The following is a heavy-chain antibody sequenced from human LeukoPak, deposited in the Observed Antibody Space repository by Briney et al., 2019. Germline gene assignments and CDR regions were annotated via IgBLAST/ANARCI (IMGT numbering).Heavy chain of an antibody. Sequence: GASVKVSCKASGGTFSSYAISWVRQAPGQGLEWMGGIIPIFGTANYAQKFQGRVTITADESTSTAYMELSSLRSEDTAVYYCAISSSSWSRGEVVTAIFNYWGQGTLVTVSS. CDR1: GGTFSSYA. J-gene: IGHJ4*02. V-gene: IGHV1-69*13. CDR3: AISSSSWSRGEVVTAIFNY. CDR2: IIPIFGTA. D-gene: IGHD2-21*02.